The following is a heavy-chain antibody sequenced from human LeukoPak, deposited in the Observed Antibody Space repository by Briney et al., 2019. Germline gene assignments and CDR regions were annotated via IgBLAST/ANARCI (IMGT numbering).Heavy chain of an antibody. V-gene: IGHV3-74*01. D-gene: IGHD3-22*01. CDR1: GFTFSSYW. CDR2: INSDGSST. CDR3: AKSIGTLNAFDI. Sequence: PGGSLRLSCAASGFTFSSYWMHWVRQAPGKGLVWVSRINSDGSSTSYADSVKGRFTISRDNAKNTLYLQMNSLRAEDTAVYYCAKSIGTLNAFDIWGQGTMVTVSS. J-gene: IGHJ3*02.